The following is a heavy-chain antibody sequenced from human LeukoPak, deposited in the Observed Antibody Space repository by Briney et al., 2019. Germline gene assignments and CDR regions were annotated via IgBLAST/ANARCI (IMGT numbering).Heavy chain of an antibody. CDR1: GFTFSSYA. J-gene: IGHJ4*02. CDR2: ISGSGGST. D-gene: IGHD2-2*01. Sequence: GRSLRLSCAASGFTFSSYAMSWVRQAPGKGLVRVSAISGSGGSTYYADSVKGRFTISRDNSKNTLYLQMNSLRAEDTAVYYCAKGVKEYPVSVDYWGQGTLVTVSS. CDR3: AKGVKEYPVSVDY. V-gene: IGHV3-23*01.